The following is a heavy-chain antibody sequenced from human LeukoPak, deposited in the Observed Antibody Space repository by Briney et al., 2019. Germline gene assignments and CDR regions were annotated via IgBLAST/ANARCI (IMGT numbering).Heavy chain of an antibody. Sequence: GGSLRLSCAASGFTFSSYAMHWVRQAPGKGLEWVAVISYDGSNKYYADSVKGRFTISRDNSKNTLYLQMNSLRAEDTAVYYCAREIVGAIYDYWDQGTLVTVSS. CDR1: GFTFSSYA. CDR3: AREIVGAIYDY. D-gene: IGHD1-26*01. J-gene: IGHJ4*02. V-gene: IGHV3-30-3*01. CDR2: ISYDGSNK.